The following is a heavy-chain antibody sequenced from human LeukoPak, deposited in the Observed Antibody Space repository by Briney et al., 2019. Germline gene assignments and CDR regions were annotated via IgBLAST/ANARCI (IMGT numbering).Heavy chain of an antibody. D-gene: IGHD3-9*01. CDR3: ARGILYYDILTGYLLYYFDY. V-gene: IGHV4-61*02. J-gene: IGHJ4*02. CDR1: GGSISSGSYY. Sequence: SQTLSLTCTVSGGSISSGSYYWSWIRQPAGKGLEWIGRIYTSGSTNYNPSLKSRVTISVDTSKNQFSLKLSSVTAADTAVYYCARGILYYDILTGYLLYYFDYWGQGTLVTVSS. CDR2: IYTSGST.